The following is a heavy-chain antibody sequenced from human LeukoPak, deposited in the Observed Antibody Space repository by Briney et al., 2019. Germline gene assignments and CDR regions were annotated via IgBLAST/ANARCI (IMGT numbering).Heavy chain of an antibody. Sequence: SETLPLTCTVSGGSVSSSNYHWAWIRQSPGMGLEWIGTLFSTGITSQNPDPSLKSRLTLSVDTSRNQFSLELRSLTAADTAIFYCASTPGSSTSWFHFDNWGQGTLVTVSS. J-gene: IGHJ4*02. V-gene: IGHV4-39*01. D-gene: IGHD2-2*01. CDR1: GGSVSSSNYH. CDR2: LFSTGIT. CDR3: ASTPGSSTSWFHFDN.